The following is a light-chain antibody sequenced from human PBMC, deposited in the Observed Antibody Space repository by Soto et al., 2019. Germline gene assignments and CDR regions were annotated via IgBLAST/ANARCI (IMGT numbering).Light chain of an antibody. Sequence: EIVMTQSPATLSVSPGDRATLSCRASQSINSNLAWYQQKPAQAPRVPIYGASTRATGIPARFSGSGSGTEFTLTISSLQSEDSAVYYCQQYNNWPLTFGGGTKVEIK. CDR3: QQYNNWPLT. CDR2: GAS. J-gene: IGKJ4*01. CDR1: QSINSN. V-gene: IGKV3-15*01.